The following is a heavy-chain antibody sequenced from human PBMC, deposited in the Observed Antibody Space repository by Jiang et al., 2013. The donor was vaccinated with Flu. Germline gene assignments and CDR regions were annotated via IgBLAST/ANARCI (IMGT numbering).Heavy chain of an antibody. J-gene: IGHJ5*01. D-gene: IGHD4-17*01. Sequence: LLKPSETLSLTCAVYGGSFSGYYWNWIRQPPGKGLEWIGEINHSGTTYYNPSLKSRVTISVDKSKNHFSLNLGSVTAADTAMYYCARESRDYGDYPWTCCFESWGQGTLVTVSS. CDR2: INHSGTT. CDR1: GGSFSGYY. CDR3: ARESRDYGDYPWTCCFES. V-gene: IGHV4-34*01.